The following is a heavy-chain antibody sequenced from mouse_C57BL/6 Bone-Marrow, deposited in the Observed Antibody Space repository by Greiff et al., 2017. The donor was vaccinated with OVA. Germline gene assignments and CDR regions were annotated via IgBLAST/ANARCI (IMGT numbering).Heavy chain of an antibody. Sequence: QVQLQQPGTEPVKPGASVKLSCKASGYTFTSYWMHWVKQRPGQGLEWIGNINPSNGGTNYNEKFKSKATLTVDKSSSTAYMQLSSLTSEDSAVYYCARLRQLRLPYFDYWGQGTTLTVSS. V-gene: IGHV1-53*01. CDR1: GYTFTSYW. J-gene: IGHJ2*01. CDR3: ARLRQLRLPYFDY. CDR2: INPSNGGT. D-gene: IGHD3-2*02.